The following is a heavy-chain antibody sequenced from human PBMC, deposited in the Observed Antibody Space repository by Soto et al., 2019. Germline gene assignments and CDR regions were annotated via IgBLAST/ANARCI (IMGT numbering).Heavy chain of an antibody. Sequence: PSETLSLTCTVSGGSISSYYWSWIRQPPGKGLEWIGYIYYSGSTNYNPSLKSRATISVDTSKNRFSLKLSSVTAADTAVYYCARPHGGSSGWDNWFDPWGQGTLVTVSS. CDR3: ARPHGGSSGWDNWFDP. D-gene: IGHD6-25*01. V-gene: IGHV4-59*01. CDR1: GGSISSYY. J-gene: IGHJ5*02. CDR2: IYYSGST.